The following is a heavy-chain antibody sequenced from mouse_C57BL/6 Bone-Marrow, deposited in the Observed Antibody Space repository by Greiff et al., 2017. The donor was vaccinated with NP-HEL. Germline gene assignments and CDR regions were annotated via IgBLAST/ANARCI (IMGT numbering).Heavy chain of an antibody. CDR3: ARDDDYDLFAY. CDR2: SRNKANDYTT. D-gene: IGHD2-4*01. V-gene: IGHV7-1*01. Sequence: EVQGVESGGGLVQSGRSLRLSCATSGFTFSDFYMEWVRQAPGKGLEWIAASRNKANDYTTEYSASVKGRFIVSRDTSQSILYLQMNALRAEDTAIYYCARDDDYDLFAYWGQGTLVTVSA. J-gene: IGHJ3*01. CDR1: GFTFSDFY.